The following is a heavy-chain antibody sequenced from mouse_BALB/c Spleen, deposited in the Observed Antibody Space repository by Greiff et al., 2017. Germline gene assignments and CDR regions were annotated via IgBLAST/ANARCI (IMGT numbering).Heavy chain of an antibody. CDR1: GYTFTSYW. D-gene: IGHD3-1*01. CDR3: ASEGY. V-gene: IGHV1-87*01. CDR2: IYPGDGDT. J-gene: IGHJ2*01. Sequence: QVQLQQSGAELARPGASVKLSCKASGYTFTSYWMQWVKQRPGQGLEWIGAIYPGDGDTRYTQKFKGKATLTADKSSSTAYMQLSSLTSEDTAVYYCASEGYWGQGTTLTVSS.